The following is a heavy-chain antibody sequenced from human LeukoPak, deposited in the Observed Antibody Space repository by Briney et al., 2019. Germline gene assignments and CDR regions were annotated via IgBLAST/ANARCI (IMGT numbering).Heavy chain of an antibody. CDR2: IYYSGST. CDR3: ARDRYSGYDGGMDV. Sequence: SETLSLTCTVSGGSISSSSYYWGWIRQPPGKGLEWIGSIYYSGSTYYNPSLKSRVTISVDTSKNQFSLKLSSVTAADTAVYYCARDRYSGYDGGMDVWGQGTTVTVSS. CDR1: GGSISSSSYY. D-gene: IGHD5-12*01. J-gene: IGHJ6*02. V-gene: IGHV4-39*07.